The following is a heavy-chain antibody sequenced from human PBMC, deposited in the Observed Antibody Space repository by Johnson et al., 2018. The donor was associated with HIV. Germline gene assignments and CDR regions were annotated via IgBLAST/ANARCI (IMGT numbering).Heavy chain of an antibody. CDR2: ISYDGSNK. CDR1: GFIFSSYA. D-gene: IGHD3-3*01. V-gene: IGHV3-30-3*01. J-gene: IGHJ3*02. CDR3: ARDLIKQQFLEWLSEGYGVFDI. Sequence: QVQLVESGGGVVRPGGSLRLSCAASGFIFSSYAMHWVRQAPGKGLEWVGLISYDGSNKYYADSVKGRFIISRDNSKKTLDLQTNSLRAEDTAVYYCARDLIKQQFLEWLSEGYGVFDIWGQGTMVTVSS.